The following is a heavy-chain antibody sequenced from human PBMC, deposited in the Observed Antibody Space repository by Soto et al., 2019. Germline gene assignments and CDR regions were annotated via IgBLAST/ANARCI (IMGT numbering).Heavy chain of an antibody. V-gene: IGHV4-59*01. CDR3: ARLASWPTQFVDY. CDR2: IYYSGST. CDR1: GGSISSYY. J-gene: IGHJ4*02. Sequence: SETLSLTCTVSGGSISSYYWSWIRQPPGKGLEWIGYIYYSGSTNYNPSLKGRVTISVDTSKNQFSLKLSSVTAADTVVYYCARLASWPTQFVDYWGQGTLVTVSS. D-gene: IGHD1-1*01.